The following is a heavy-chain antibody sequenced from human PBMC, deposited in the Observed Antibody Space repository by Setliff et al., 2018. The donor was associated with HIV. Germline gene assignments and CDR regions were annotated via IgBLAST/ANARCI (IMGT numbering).Heavy chain of an antibody. CDR3: ARRPISFYYGSGANLQYYFAH. V-gene: IGHV1-69*13. D-gene: IGHD3-10*01. CDR1: GGTFSSYA. J-gene: IGHJ4*02. Sequence: ASVKVSCKASGGTFSSYAITWVRQAPGQGLEWMGGIIPIFGTANYAQKFQGRVTITADESTSTAYMELSSLRSEDTAMYYCARRPISFYYGSGANLQYYFAHWGQGTLVTVSS. CDR2: IIPIFGTA.